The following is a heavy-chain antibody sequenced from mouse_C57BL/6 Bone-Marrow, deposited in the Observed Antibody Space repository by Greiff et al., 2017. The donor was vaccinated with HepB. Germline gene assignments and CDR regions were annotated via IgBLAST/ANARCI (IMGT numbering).Heavy chain of an antibody. Sequence: EVKVEESGGGLVQPGGSMKLSCVASGFTFSNYWMNWVRQSPEKGLEWVAQIRLKSDNYATHYAESVKGRFTISRDESKSSVYLQMNNLRAEDTGIYYCTGAPYGYDGYWYFDVWGTGTTVTVSS. CDR2: IRLKSDNYAT. CDR3: TGAPYGYDGYWYFDV. V-gene: IGHV6-3*01. D-gene: IGHD2-2*01. CDR1: GFTFSNYW. J-gene: IGHJ1*03.